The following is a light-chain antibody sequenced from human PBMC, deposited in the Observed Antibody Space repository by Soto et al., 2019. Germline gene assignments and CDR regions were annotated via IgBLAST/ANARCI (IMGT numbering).Light chain of an antibody. V-gene: IGKV3-20*01. Sequence: EMVLTESPGTLSLSPVDTSTLFCIASQSVSISDFAWYQQKADHAPRLLIYGASSRAIGIPDRFSGSGSVTDFTLTISRLEPEDFEVYYCQQYGSSPLYTFGQGTKLEI. J-gene: IGKJ2*01. CDR3: QQYGSSPLYT. CDR1: QSVSISD. CDR2: GAS.